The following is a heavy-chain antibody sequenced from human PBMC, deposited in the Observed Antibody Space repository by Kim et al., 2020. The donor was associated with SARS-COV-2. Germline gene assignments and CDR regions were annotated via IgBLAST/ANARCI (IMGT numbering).Heavy chain of an antibody. CDR2: ISYDGSNE. Sequence: GGSLRLSCAASGFTFSTCGMHWVRQAPGKGLEWVAAISYDGSNEFYADSVKGRFTISRDKPENRLFLQMDSLRAEDTAVYFCAKDANIVVPSYYYGIDVWGRRTAVTVAS. J-gene: IGHJ6*02. CDR1: GFTFSTCG. D-gene: IGHD2-2*01. V-gene: IGHV3-30*18. CDR3: AKDANIVVPSYYYGIDV.